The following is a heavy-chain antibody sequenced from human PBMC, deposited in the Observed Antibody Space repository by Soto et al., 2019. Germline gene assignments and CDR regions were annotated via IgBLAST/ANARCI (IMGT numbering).Heavy chain of an antibody. CDR3: ARTLMNNFGGGLEPSYGAFEL. D-gene: IGHD2-21*01. J-gene: IGHJ2*01. V-gene: IGHV4-31*03. Sequence: QVQLHESGPGLVKPSQTLSLTCTVSGGSIDRGGYYWTWIRQHPGKGLEWLGYLYFSGTTDYNPSLKCRLPTSMDTSENLISQWLTSVTAADTAVYYCARTLMNNFGGGLEPSYGAFELLGRGTLVTVSS. CDR2: LYFSGTT. CDR1: GGSIDRGGYY.